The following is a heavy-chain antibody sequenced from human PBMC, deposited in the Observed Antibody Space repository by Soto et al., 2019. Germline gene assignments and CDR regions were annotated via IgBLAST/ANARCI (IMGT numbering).Heavy chain of an antibody. CDR1: GGTFSSYA. D-gene: IGHD1-7*01. V-gene: IGHV1-69*13. CDR3: ASLPITGTTNYYYYGMDV. J-gene: IGHJ6*02. Sequence: SVKVSCKASGGTFSSYAISWVRQAPGQGLEWMGGIIPIFGTANYAQKFQGRVTITADESTSTAYMELSSLRSEDTAVYYCASLPITGTTNYYYYGMDVWGQGTTVTVSS. CDR2: IIPIFGTA.